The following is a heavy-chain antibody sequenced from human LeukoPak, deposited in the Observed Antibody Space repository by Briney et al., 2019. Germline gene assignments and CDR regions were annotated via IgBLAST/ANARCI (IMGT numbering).Heavy chain of an antibody. V-gene: IGHV4-4*02. J-gene: IGHJ4*02. Sequence: SGTLSLTCAVSGGSISSSNWWSWVRQPPGKGLEWIGEIYHSGSTNYNPSLKSRVTISVDKSKNQFSLKLSSVTAADTAVYYCASSRGIAVAAPGFVYWGQGTLVTVSS. CDR3: ASSRGIAVAAPGFVY. D-gene: IGHD6-19*01. CDR1: GGSISSSNW. CDR2: IYHSGST.